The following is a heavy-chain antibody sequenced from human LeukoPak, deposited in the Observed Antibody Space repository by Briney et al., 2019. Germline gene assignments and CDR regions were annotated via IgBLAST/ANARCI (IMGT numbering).Heavy chain of an antibody. J-gene: IGHJ4*02. CDR1: XXXXXXXX. D-gene: IGHD5-18*01. CDR3: GRVALDTSMIHY. Sequence: GWSLRLSCAAXXXXXXXXXXXXVXXXXXXXXXXVSYIXSSGNNIFYADSVKGXFTISRDDAENSLYLQMNSLRVXDTAVYYCGRVALDTSMIHYWGQGTLVTVSS. CDR2: IXSSGNNI. V-gene: IGHV3-48*03.